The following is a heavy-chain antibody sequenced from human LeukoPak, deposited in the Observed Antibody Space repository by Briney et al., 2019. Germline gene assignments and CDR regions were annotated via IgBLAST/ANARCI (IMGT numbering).Heavy chain of an antibody. Sequence: GGSLRLSCAASGFTFTNHGMNWVRQAPGKGLEWVSGISPSGDIKYYADSVKGRFTISRDNSKNMLSLEVISLTADDTAVYYCARDDTWIRFGEWSQGTLVTVSS. D-gene: IGHD3-10*01. CDR1: GFTFTNHG. J-gene: IGHJ4*02. CDR2: ISPSGDIK. CDR3: ARDDTWIRFGE. V-gene: IGHV3-23*01.